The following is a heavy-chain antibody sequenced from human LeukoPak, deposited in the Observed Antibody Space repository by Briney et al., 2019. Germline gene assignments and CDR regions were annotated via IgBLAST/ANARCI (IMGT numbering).Heavy chain of an antibody. Sequence: SQTLSLTCTVSGGSISSGGYYWSWIRQHPGKGLEWIGYIYYSGSTYYNPSLKSRVTISVDTSKNQFSLKLSSVTAADTAVYYCARGYRQLVKVDHWGQGTLVTVSS. CDR1: GGSISSGGYY. J-gene: IGHJ4*02. CDR2: IYYSGST. V-gene: IGHV4-31*03. D-gene: IGHD6-13*01. CDR3: ARGYRQLVKVDH.